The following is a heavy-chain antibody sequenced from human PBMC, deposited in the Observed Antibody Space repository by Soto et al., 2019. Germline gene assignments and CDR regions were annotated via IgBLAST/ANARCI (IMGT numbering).Heavy chain of an antibody. CDR3: ARSPQGRFLEWLLYPSIYYYYGMDV. Sequence: SVKVSCKASGGTFSSYAISWVRQAPGQGLEWMGGIIPIFGTANYAQKFQGRVTITADESTSTAYMELSSLRSEGTAVYYCARSPQGRFLEWLLYPSIYYYYGMDVWGQGTTVTVSS. CDR1: GGTFSSYA. D-gene: IGHD3-3*01. J-gene: IGHJ6*02. CDR2: IIPIFGTA. V-gene: IGHV1-69*13.